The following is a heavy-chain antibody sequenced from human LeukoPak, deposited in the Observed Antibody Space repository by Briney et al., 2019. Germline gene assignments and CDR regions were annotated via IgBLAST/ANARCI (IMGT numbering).Heavy chain of an antibody. Sequence: SETLSLTCAVSGYSISSGYYWGWIRQPPVKGLEWIGSVYHSGSTYSNPSLRSRVTISVDTSKNQFSLKLSSVTAADTAVYYCALTLWLSLQPVFDYWGQGILVTVSS. CDR2: VYHSGST. J-gene: IGHJ4*02. V-gene: IGHV4-38-2*01. CDR3: ALTLWLSLQPVFDY. D-gene: IGHD3-22*01. CDR1: GYSISSGYY.